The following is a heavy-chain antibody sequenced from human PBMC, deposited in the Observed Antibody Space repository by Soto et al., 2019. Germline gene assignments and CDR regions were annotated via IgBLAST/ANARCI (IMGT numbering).Heavy chain of an antibody. D-gene: IGHD3-10*01. CDR1: GGSFSGYY. CDR2: INHSGST. V-gene: IGHV4-34*01. Sequence: SETLSLTCAVYGGSFSGYYWSWIRQPPGKGLEWIGEINHSGSTNYNPSLKSRVTISVDTSKNQFSLKLSSVTAADTAVYYCARFVSDQLRWFGESPINWFDPWGQGTLVTVSS. CDR3: ARFVSDQLRWFGESPINWFDP. J-gene: IGHJ5*02.